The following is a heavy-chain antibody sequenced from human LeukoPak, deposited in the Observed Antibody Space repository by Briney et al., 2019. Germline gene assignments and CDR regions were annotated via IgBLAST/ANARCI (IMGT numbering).Heavy chain of an antibody. D-gene: IGHD6-19*01. V-gene: IGHV1-69*04. CDR1: GGTFSSYA. Sequence: GASVKVSCKASGGTFSSYAISWVRQAPGQGLEWMGRIIPIFGIANYAQKFQGRVTITADKSTSTAYMELSSLRSEGTAVYYCARGGSSGWYLGSWGQGTLVTVSS. CDR3: ARGGSSGWYLGS. J-gene: IGHJ5*01. CDR2: IIPIFGIA.